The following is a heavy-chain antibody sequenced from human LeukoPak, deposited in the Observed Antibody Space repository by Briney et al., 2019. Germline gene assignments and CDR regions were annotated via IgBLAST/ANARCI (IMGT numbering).Heavy chain of an antibody. CDR2: ISSSSSYI. J-gene: IGHJ4*02. CDR1: GFTFSSYT. V-gene: IGHV3-21*01. CDR3: AREYYYDSSGYYGY. Sequence: GGSLRLSCAASGFTFSSYTMNWVRQAPGKGLEWVSSISSSSSYIYYADSVKGRFTISRDNAKNSLYLQMNSLRGEDTAVYYCAREYYYDSSGYYGYWGQGILVTVSS. D-gene: IGHD3-22*01.